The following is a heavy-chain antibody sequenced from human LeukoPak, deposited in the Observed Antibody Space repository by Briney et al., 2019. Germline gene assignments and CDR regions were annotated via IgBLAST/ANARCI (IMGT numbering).Heavy chain of an antibody. CDR1: GGSISSYY. J-gene: IGHJ6*02. CDR2: IYYSGST. V-gene: IGHV4-59*01. Sequence: SETLSLTCTVSGGSISSYYWSWIRQPPGKGLEWIGYIYYSGSTNYNPSLKSRVTISVDTSKNQFPLELSSVTAADTAVYYLARIYPPYDSSGYGPRWEDYYYGMDVWGQGTTVTVSS. CDR3: ARIYPPYDSSGYGPRWEDYYYGMDV. D-gene: IGHD3-22*01.